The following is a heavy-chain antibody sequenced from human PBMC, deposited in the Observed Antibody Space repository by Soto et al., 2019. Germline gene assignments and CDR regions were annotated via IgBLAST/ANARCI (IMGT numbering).Heavy chain of an antibody. CDR3: ARAELVVATGSRTWHYYYGMDV. D-gene: IGHD2-15*01. V-gene: IGHV1-69*12. J-gene: IGHJ6*02. Sequence: QVQLVQSGAEVKKPGSSVKVSCKSSGGTFSTYAISWVRQAPGQGLEWMGGIIPIFGTANYAQKFQGRVTITADESTTTAYMEVTSLRSEDTAVHYCARAELVVATGSRTWHYYYGMDVWGQGTTVTVSS. CDR2: IIPIFGTA. CDR1: GGTFSTYA.